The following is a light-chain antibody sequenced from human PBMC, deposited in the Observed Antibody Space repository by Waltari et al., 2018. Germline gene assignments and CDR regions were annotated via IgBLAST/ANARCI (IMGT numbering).Light chain of an antibody. CDR3: QQYNSYPWT. CDR1: QSNSNW. V-gene: IGKV1-5*03. J-gene: IGKJ1*01. Sequence: DIQMTQSPSTLSASVGDRVTITCRASQSNSNWLAWYQQKAGKAPKILIYKASSLESDVPSRFSGSGSGTEFTLTISSLQPDDFATYYCQQYNSYPWTFGQGTKVEIK. CDR2: KAS.